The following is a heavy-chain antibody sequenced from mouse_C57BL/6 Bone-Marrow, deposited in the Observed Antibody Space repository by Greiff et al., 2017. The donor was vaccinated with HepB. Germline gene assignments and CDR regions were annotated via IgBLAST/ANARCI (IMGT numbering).Heavy chain of an antibody. V-gene: IGHV1-26*01. D-gene: IGHD2-4*01. Sequence: VQLQQSGPELVKPGASVKISCKASGYTFTDYYMNWVKQSHGKSLEWIGDINPKNGGTSYNQKFKGKATLTVDKSSSTAYMELRSLTSEDSAVYYCARFGNYDWYFDVWGTGTTVTVSS. CDR2: INPKNGGT. CDR3: ARFGNYDWYFDV. CDR1: GYTFTDYY. J-gene: IGHJ1*03.